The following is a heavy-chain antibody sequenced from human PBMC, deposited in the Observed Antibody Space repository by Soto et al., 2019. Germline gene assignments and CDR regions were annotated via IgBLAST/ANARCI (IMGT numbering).Heavy chain of an antibody. D-gene: IGHD7-27*01. CDR1: GFSFSSYW. CDR2: IAHDGSEK. Sequence: PGGSLRLSCSVSGFSFSSYWMSWVRQAPGRGLEWVATIAHDGSEKFYVDSVKGRFTISRDNTKHSLYLQMNSLRAEDTALYYCASESNTYFDCWGQGTMVTV. J-gene: IGHJ4*02. V-gene: IGHV3-7*01. CDR3: ASESNTYFDC.